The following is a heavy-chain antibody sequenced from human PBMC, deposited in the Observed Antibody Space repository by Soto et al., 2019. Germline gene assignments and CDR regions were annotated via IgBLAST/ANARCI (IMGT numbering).Heavy chain of an antibody. D-gene: IGHD4-17*01. J-gene: IGHJ4*02. V-gene: IGHV4-61*01. CDR1: CVSVISGSFY. Sequence: SEALSLTVTVSCVSVISGSFYWAWIRQPPGKGLEWIVFISYSVTTNYNPSLKRRFTISVYTSRSQISLKVSSLTAADSAVYYCARGATVTQYDYWGQGTLVTVSS. CDR2: ISYSVTT. CDR3: ARGATVTQYDY.